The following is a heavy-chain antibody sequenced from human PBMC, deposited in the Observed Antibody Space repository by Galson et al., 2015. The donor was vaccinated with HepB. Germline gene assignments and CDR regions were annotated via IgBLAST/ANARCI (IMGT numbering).Heavy chain of an antibody. Sequence: SLRLSCAASGFTFSSYRMSWVRQAPGKGLEWVANIKQDGSEKYYVDSVKGRFTISRDNAKNSLYLQMNSLRAEDTAVYYCAAPRGGYYGAFDIWGQGTMVTVSS. V-gene: IGHV3-7*03. J-gene: IGHJ3*02. CDR3: AAPRGGYYGAFDI. CDR1: GFTFSSYR. D-gene: IGHD3-16*01. CDR2: IKQDGSEK.